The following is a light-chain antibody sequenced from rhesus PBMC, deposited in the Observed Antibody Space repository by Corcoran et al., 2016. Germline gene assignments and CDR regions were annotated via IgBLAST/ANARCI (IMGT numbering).Light chain of an antibody. CDR2: DVS. J-gene: IGLJ1*01. Sequence: QAALTQPPSVSGSPGQSVTISCTGTSSDIGGYNYVSWYQQHPGKAPKLMIYDVSKRPSGVSDRFSGSKSGNTASLTLSGLQAEDEADYCCSSYAGSNTYIFGTGTRLTVL. V-gene: IGLV2-23*01. CDR3: SSYAGSNTYI. CDR1: SSDIGGYNY.